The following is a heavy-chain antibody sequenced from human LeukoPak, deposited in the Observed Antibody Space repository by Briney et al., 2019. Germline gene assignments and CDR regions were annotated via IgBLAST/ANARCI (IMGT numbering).Heavy chain of an antibody. CDR1: GGSISSYY. D-gene: IGHD6-19*01. V-gene: IGHV4-59*01. CDR3: ARSVAGTHSDY. J-gene: IGHJ4*02. CDR2: IYYSGST. Sequence: SEALSLTCTVSGGSISSYYWSWIRQPPGKGLEWIGYIYYSGSTNYNPSLKSRVTISVDTSKNQFSLKLSSVTAADTAVYYCARSVAGTHSDYWGQGTLVTVSS.